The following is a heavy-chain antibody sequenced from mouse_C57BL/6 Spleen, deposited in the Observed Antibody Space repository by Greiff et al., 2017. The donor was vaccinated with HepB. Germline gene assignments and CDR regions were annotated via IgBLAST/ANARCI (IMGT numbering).Heavy chain of an antibody. CDR1: GYTFTDYY. J-gene: IGHJ3*01. Sequence: EVQLQQSGPELVKPGASVKISCKASGYTFTDYYMNWVKQSHGKSLEWIGDINPNNGGTSYNQKFKGKATLTVDKSSSTAYMELRSLTSEDSAVYYCAYDYVPCAYWGQGTLVTVSA. CDR3: AYDYVPCAY. D-gene: IGHD2-4*01. CDR2: INPNNGGT. V-gene: IGHV1-26*01.